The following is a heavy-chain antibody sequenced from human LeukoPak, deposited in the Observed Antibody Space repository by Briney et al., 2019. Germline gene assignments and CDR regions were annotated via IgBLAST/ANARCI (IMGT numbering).Heavy chain of an antibody. CDR1: GGTFSSYA. D-gene: IGHD2-2*01. V-gene: IGHV1-69*05. Sequence: SVKVSCKASGGTFSSYAISGVRQAPGQGLEWMGGIIPIFGTANYAQKFQGRVTITTDESTSTAYMELSSLRSEDTAVYYCATDCSSTSCEFDYWGQGTLVTVSS. J-gene: IGHJ4*02. CDR2: IIPIFGTA. CDR3: ATDCSSTSCEFDY.